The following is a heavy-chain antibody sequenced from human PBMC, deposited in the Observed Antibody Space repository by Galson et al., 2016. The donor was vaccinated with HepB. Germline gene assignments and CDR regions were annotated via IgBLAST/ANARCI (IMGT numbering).Heavy chain of an antibody. CDR1: GYSFTTYW. V-gene: IGHV5-10-1*01. CDR2: IDPSDSYT. D-gene: IGHD2-21*02. Sequence: QSGAEVKKPGESLRISCKGSGYSFTTYWITWVRQMPGKGLEWMGRIDPSDSYTNYSPSFQGHVTISADKSIRTAYLQWSSLKASDTAVYYCALQRGDCGGDCYLDFWGQGTLVAVSS. CDR3: ALQRGDCGGDCYLDF. J-gene: IGHJ4*02.